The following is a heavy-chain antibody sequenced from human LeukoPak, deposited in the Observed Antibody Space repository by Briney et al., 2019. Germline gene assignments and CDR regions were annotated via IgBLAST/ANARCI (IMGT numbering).Heavy chain of an antibody. D-gene: IGHD3-10*01. V-gene: IGHV1-8*01. Sequence: ASVKVSCKASGYTFTSYDINWVRQATGQGLEWMGWMNPNSGNTGYAQKFQGRVTMTRNTSISTAYMELSSLRSEDTAVYYCARAIATMVRGAIIKLRFDPWGQGTLVTVSS. CDR1: GYTFTSYD. CDR3: ARAIATMVRGAIIKLRFDP. J-gene: IGHJ5*02. CDR2: MNPNSGNT.